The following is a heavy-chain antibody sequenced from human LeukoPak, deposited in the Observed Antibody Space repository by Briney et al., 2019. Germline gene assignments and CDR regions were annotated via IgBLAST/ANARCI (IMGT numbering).Heavy chain of an antibody. CDR2: ISSNGGST. CDR1: GFTLSRYN. D-gene: IGHD2-21*01. Sequence: PGGSLRLSCAASGFTLSRYNLHWIRQAPGKGLEYISGISSNGGSTYYADSVKGRFTVSRDDSKNTLYLQMNSLRGEDTAVYYCANFYSPPYWGQGTLVTVSS. J-gene: IGHJ4*02. CDR3: ANFYSPPY. V-gene: IGHV3-64D*08.